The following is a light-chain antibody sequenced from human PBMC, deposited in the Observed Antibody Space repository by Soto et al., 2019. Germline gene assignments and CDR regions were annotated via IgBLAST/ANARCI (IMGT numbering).Light chain of an antibody. CDR3: CSYAGSSTCLLV. J-gene: IGLJ1*01. Sequence: QSALTQPASVSGSPGQSITISCTGTSSDVGSYNLVSWYQQHPGKAPKLMIYEGSKRPSGVSNRFSGSKSGNTASLTISGLQAEDEADYYCCSYAGSSTCLLVFGAGTKLTVL. V-gene: IGLV2-23*01. CDR1: SSDVGSYNL. CDR2: EGS.